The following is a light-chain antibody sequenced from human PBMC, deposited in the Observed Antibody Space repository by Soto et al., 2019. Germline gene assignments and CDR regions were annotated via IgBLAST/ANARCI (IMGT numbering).Light chain of an antibody. V-gene: IGKV3-15*01. Sequence: EIVLTQSPGTLSLSPGERATLSCRASQSVQFNYVAWFQQKPGQAPRLLMYGVSIRASDFPARFRGSGSGTEFTLTISSLQSEDFAVYYCQQYKNWPRWTFGQGTKVDIK. CDR2: GVS. CDR3: QQYKNWPRWT. J-gene: IGKJ1*01. CDR1: QSVQFN.